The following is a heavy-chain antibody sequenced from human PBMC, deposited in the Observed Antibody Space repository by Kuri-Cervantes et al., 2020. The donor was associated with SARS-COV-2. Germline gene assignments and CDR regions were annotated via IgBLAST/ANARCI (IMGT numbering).Heavy chain of an antibody. CDR2: IIPIFGIA. V-gene: IGHV1-69*10. CDR3: ARVGPIVGASDYYYYGMDV. D-gene: IGHD1-26*01. CDR1: GGTFSSYA. J-gene: IGHJ6*02. Sequence: SVKVSCKASGGTFSSYAISWVRQAPGQGLEWMGGIIPIFGIANYAQKFQGRVTITADKSTSTAYMELSSLRSEDTAVYYCARVGPIVGASDYYYYGMDVWGQGTMVTVSS.